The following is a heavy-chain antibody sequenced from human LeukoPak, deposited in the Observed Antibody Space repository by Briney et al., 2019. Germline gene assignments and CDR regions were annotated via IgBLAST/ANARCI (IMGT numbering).Heavy chain of an antibody. CDR3: IRIRTGEHQYGMDV. J-gene: IGHJ6*02. CDR2: IDTVGNT. D-gene: IGHD7-27*01. V-gene: IGHV3-13*01. Sequence: GGSLRLSCTASGFTFSSYAMHWVRQATGKGLEWVSAIDTVGNTYYADSVKGRFTISRENAWNSLFLQLNSLRDGDTAVYYCIRIRTGEHQYGMDVWGQGTTVTVSS. CDR1: GFTFSSYA.